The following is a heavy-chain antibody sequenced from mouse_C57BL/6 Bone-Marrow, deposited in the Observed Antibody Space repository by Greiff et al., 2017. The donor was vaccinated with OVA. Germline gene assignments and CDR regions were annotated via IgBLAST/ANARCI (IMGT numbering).Heavy chain of an antibody. D-gene: IGHD1-1*01. J-gene: IGHJ1*03. V-gene: IGHV1-80*01. Sequence: VKLQQSGAELVKPGASVKISCKASGYAFSSYWMNWVKQRPGKGLEWIGQIYPGDGDTNYNGKFKGKATLTADKSSSTAYMQLSSLTSEDSAVYFCARWYYGSSYGYFDVWGTGTTVTVSS. CDR2: IYPGDGDT. CDR1: GYAFSSYW. CDR3: ARWYYGSSYGYFDV.